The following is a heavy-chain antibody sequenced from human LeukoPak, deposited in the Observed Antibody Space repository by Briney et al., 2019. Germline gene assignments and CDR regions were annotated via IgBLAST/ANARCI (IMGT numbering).Heavy chain of an antibody. CDR3: ARGHSSGWYYFDY. CDR1: GFTFSNYA. Sequence: GGSLGLSCAASGFTFSNYAMTWVRQAPGGGLEWVSTISGGGTTHYADSVKGRFLISRDNSKNTLSLQMNSLRAEDTAVYYCARGHSSGWYYFDYWGQGTLVTVSS. D-gene: IGHD6-19*01. J-gene: IGHJ4*02. CDR2: ISGGGTT. V-gene: IGHV3-23*01.